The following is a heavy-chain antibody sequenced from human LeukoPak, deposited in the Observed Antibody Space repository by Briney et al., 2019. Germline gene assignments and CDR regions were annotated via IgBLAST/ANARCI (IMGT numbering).Heavy chain of an antibody. V-gene: IGHV4-39*01. CDR2: IYYSGST. J-gene: IGHJ4*02. CDR3: ARPLSSGWYGPFDY. CDR1: GGSISSSSYY. D-gene: IGHD6-19*01. Sequence: SETLSLTCTVSGGSISSSSYYWVWIRQPPGKGLEWIGSIYYSGSTYYNPSLKSRVTISVDTSKNQFSLKLSSVTAADTAVYYCARPLSSGWYGPFDYWGQGTLVTVSS.